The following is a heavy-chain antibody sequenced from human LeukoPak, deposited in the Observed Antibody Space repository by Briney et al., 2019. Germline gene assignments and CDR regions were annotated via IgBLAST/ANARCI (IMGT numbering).Heavy chain of an antibody. J-gene: IGHJ4*02. Sequence: PGGSLRLSCAASGFTFSTYWMSWVRQAPGKGLEWVANIKQDGSVKNYVDSVKGRFTISRDNAKNSLYLQMNSLRADDTAMYYCVRGGYGPDYGGQGPLVTVSS. D-gene: IGHD5-12*01. CDR1: GFTFSTYW. CDR3: VRGGYGPDY. V-gene: IGHV3-7*03. CDR2: IKQDGSVK.